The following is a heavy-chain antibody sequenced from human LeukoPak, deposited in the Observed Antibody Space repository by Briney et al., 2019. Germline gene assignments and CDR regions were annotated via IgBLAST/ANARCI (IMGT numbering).Heavy chain of an antibody. J-gene: IGHJ6*03. CDR3: ARDIVVTTGVYYYHMDV. CDR2: IYYSGGT. D-gene: IGHD5-12*01. V-gene: IGHV4-39*07. CDR1: GGSISSSSYY. Sequence: SETLSLTCTVSGGSISSSSYYWGWIRQPPGKGLEWIGSIYYSGGTYYNPSLKSRVTISVDTSKNQFSLKLNSVTAADTAVYYCARDIVVTTGVYYYHMDVWGKGTTVTVSS.